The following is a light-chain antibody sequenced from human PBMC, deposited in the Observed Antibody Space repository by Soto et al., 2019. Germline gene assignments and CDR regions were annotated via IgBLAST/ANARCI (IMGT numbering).Light chain of an antibody. CDR1: QSISSW. CDR2: DGS. CDR3: QQYNDYPNT. J-gene: IGKJ2*01. V-gene: IGKV1-5*01. Sequence: DIQMTQSPSTLSASVGDRVTITCRASQSISSWLAWYQQKPGKAPKSLIYDGSSLQSGVPSRFSGSGSGTEFTLTINSLQPDDFATYYFQQYNDYPNTFGQGTKLEIQ.